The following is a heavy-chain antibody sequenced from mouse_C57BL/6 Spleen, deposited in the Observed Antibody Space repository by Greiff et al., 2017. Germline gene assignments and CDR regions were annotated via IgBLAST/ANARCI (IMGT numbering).Heavy chain of an antibody. CDR2: IDPSDSYT. J-gene: IGHJ2*01. CDR3: ARGGLLRDY. V-gene: IGHV1-69*01. CDR1: GYTFTSSW. Sequence: QVQLQQPGAELVMPGASVKLSCKASGYTFTSSWMHWVKQRPGQGLEWIGEIDPSDSYTNYNQKFKGKSTLTVDKSSSTAYMQLSSLTSEDSAVYYCARGGLLRDYWGQGDTLTVSS. D-gene: IGHD1-1*01.